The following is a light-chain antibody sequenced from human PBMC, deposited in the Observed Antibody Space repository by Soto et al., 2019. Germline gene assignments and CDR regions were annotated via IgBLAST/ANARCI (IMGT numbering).Light chain of an antibody. CDR3: QQSYSTPRT. V-gene: IGKV1-39*01. Sequence: DIQMTHSPSSLSASVLDRVTITCRASQSISSYLNWYQQKPGKAPKLLIYAASSLQSGVPSRFSGSGSGTDFTLTISSLQPEDFATYYCQQSYSTPRTFGQGTKVDIK. J-gene: IGKJ1*01. CDR1: QSISSY. CDR2: AAS.